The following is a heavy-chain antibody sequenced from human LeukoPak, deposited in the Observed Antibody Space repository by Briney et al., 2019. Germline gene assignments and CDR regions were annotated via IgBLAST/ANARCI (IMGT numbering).Heavy chain of an antibody. V-gene: IGHV4-59*08. CDR3: ARQPRMYWGVTL. Sequence: PSETLSLTCTVSGGSISRYYWSWIRQPPGKGLEWIGYIYYSGSTDYNPSLKSRVTISVDTSKNQFSLKLSSVTAADTAVYYCARQPRMYWGVTLWGQGTTVTVSS. CDR1: GGSISRYY. J-gene: IGHJ6*02. D-gene: IGHD3-10*01. CDR2: IYYSGST.